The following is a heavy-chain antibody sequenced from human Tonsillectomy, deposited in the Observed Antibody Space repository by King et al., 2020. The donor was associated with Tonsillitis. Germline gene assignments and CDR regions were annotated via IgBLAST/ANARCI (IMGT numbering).Heavy chain of an antibody. V-gene: IGHV2-26*01. Sequence: VTLKESGPVVVKPTETLTLTCTVSGFSLSDARMGVAWIRQPPGKALEWLAHIFSDDTEFYSTSLRNRLTISQDTSSSQVVLTLTSMGPVDRATYFCSRIRGLGLFDYWGQGTPVTVSS. J-gene: IGHJ4*02. CDR1: GFSLSDARMG. CDR2: IFSDDTE. D-gene: IGHD3/OR15-3a*01. CDR3: SRIRGLGLFDY.